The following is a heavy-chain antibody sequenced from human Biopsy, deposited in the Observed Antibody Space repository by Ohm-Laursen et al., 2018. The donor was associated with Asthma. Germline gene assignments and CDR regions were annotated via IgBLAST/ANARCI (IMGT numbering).Heavy chain of an antibody. Sequence: SLRLSCSASGFTFSSFGMHWVRQAPGKGLEWVAVMSFDGRQTYYADSVKGRFTISRDNSKNTLYLQMNSLRAEDTAVYYCAKERYYDFWSGYPIWGQGTMVTVSS. CDR2: MSFDGRQT. J-gene: IGHJ3*02. CDR3: AKERYYDFWSGYPI. V-gene: IGHV3-30*18. CDR1: GFTFSSFG. D-gene: IGHD3-3*01.